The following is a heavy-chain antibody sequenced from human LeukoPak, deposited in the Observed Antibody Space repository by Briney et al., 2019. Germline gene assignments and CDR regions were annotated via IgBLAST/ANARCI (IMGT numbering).Heavy chain of an antibody. V-gene: IGHV3-20*04. CDR1: GFTFDDYG. CDR2: INWNGGST. D-gene: IGHD3-10*01. Sequence: GGSLRLSCAASGFTFDDYGMSWVRQAPGKGLEWVSGINWNGGSTGYADSVKGRFTISRDNSKNTLYLQMNSLRAEDTAVYYCAKDRGYYYGSPLWGQGTLVTVSS. CDR3: AKDRGYYYGSPL. J-gene: IGHJ4*02.